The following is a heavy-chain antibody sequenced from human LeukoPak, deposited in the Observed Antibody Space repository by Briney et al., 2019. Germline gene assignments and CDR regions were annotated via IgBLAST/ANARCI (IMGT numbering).Heavy chain of an antibody. CDR3: AKDREGTTFDD. V-gene: IGHV3-30*18. Sequence: GGSLRLSCAASGFTFSNYDMHWVRQAPGKGLEWVAVISYDGSNKYYADSVKGRFTISRDNSKNTVYLQMNSLRAEDTAVYYCAKDREGTTFDDWGQGTLVTVSS. CDR1: GFTFSNYD. CDR2: ISYDGSNK. J-gene: IGHJ4*02. D-gene: IGHD1-7*01.